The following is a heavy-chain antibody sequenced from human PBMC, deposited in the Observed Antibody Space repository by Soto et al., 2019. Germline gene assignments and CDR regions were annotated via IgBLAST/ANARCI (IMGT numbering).Heavy chain of an antibody. Sequence: ASVKVSCKASGYTFTSYYMHWVRQAPGQGLEWMGIINPSGGSTSYAQKFQGRVTMTRDTSTSTVYMELSSLRSEDTAVYYCARELGVAVAGKAFQHWGQGTLVPV. J-gene: IGHJ1*01. V-gene: IGHV1-46*01. CDR3: ARELGVAVAGKAFQH. D-gene: IGHD6-19*01. CDR2: INPSGGST. CDR1: GYTFTSYY.